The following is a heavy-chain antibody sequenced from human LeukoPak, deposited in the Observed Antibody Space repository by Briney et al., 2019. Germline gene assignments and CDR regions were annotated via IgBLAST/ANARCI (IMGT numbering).Heavy chain of an antibody. Sequence: GASVKVSCKASGYIFTDYYMHWVRQAPGQGLEWMGIINPSGGSTSYAQKFQGRVTMTRDTSTSTVYMELSSLRTEDTAVYYCARDFLPAAISNWFDPWGQGTLVTVSP. D-gene: IGHD2-2*02. CDR2: INPSGGST. CDR1: GYIFTDYY. J-gene: IGHJ5*02. CDR3: ARDFLPAAISNWFDP. V-gene: IGHV1-46*01.